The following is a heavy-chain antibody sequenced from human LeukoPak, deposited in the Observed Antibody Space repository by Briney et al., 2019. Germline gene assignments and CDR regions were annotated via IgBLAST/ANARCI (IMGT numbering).Heavy chain of an antibody. CDR2: IDPSDSYT. V-gene: IGHV5-10-1*01. J-gene: IGHJ4*02. Sequence: GESLKISCKCSGYSFTSYWISWARQMPGKGLEWMGRIDPSDSYTNYSPSFQGHVTISADKSISTAYLQWSSLKASDTAMYYCATLYYDILTGYYNFDYWGQGTLVTVSS. D-gene: IGHD3-9*01. CDR3: ATLYYDILTGYYNFDY. CDR1: GYSFTSYW.